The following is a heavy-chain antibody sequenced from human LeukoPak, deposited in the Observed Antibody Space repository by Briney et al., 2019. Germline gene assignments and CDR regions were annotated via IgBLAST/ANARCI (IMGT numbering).Heavy chain of an antibody. V-gene: IGHV1-18*01. D-gene: IGHD4-17*01. CDR2: ISAYNGNT. CDR1: GYTFTSYG. Sequence: GASVKVSCKASGYTFTSYGISWVRQAPGQGLEWMGWISAYNGNTNYAQKLQGRVTMTTDTSTSTAYMELRSLRSDDTAVYYCARGPSDDYGDYNTFDIWGQGTMVTVSS. CDR3: ARGPSDDYGDYNTFDI. J-gene: IGHJ3*02.